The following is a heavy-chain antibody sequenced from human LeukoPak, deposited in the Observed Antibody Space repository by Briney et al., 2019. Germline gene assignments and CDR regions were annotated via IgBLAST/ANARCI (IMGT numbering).Heavy chain of an antibody. Sequence: KTSETLSLTCTVSGGSISSYYWSWIRQPPGKGLEGIGYIYYSGSTNYNPSPKSRVTISVDTSKNQFSLKLSSVTAADTAVYYCARSLPGIAVAGSFDYWGQGTLVTVSS. CDR3: ARSLPGIAVAGSFDY. CDR2: IYYSGST. CDR1: GGSISSYY. D-gene: IGHD6-19*01. V-gene: IGHV4-59*08. J-gene: IGHJ4*02.